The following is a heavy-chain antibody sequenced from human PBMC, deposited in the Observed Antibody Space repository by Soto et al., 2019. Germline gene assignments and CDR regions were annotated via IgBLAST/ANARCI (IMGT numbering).Heavy chain of an antibody. J-gene: IGHJ5*02. V-gene: IGHV1-18*01. CDR1: GYTFTSYG. CDR3: VWSADPSSWFDP. D-gene: IGHD3-3*01. CDR2: ISAYNGNT. Sequence: ASVKVSCKASGYTFTSYGISWVRQAPGQGLEWMGWISAYNGNTNYAQKLQGRVTMTTDTSTSTAYMELRSLRSDDTAVYYCVWSADPSSWFDPWGQGTLVTVSS.